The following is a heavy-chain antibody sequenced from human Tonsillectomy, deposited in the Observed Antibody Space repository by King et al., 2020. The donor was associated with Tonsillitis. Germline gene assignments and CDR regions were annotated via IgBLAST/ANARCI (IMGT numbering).Heavy chain of an antibody. CDR1: GFTFGDYY. CDR2: IKEDGSEK. J-gene: IGHJ4*01. Sequence: QLVRSGGGLVQPGGSLRLSCAASGFTFGDYYMSWVRQAPGKGLEWVANIKEDGSEKYYVDSVKGRFTISRDNAKNSLYLQMDSLRAEDTAVYYCAKFPYWGQGTLVTVSS. V-gene: IGHV3-7*03. CDR3: AKFPY.